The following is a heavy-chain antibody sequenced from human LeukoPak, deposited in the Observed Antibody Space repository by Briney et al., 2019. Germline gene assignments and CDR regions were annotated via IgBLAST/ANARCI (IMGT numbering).Heavy chain of an antibody. CDR1: GFTFDDYG. CDR3: ARGLGYCSSTSCYGRYFDL. V-gene: IGHV3-20*01. CDR2: INWNGGST. D-gene: IGHD2-2*01. Sequence: GGSLRLSCAASGFTFDDYGMSWVPQAPGKGLEWVSGINWNGGSTGYADSVKGRFTISRDNAKNSLYLQMNSLRAEDTALYHCARGLGYCSSTSCYGRYFDLWGRGTLVTVSS. J-gene: IGHJ2*01.